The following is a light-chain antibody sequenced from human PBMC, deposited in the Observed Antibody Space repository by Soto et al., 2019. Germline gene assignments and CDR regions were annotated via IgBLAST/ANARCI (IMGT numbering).Light chain of an antibody. CDR3: CSFAGRIFV. V-gene: IGLV2-11*01. CDR1: SSDVGGYNY. J-gene: IGLJ1*01. CDR2: DVN. Sequence: QSVLTQPRSVSGSLGQSVTVSCTGTSSDVGGYNYVAWYQQHPGKAPKLMISDVNKRPSGVPDRFSGSKSGNTASLTISGLQAEDEADYFCCSFAGRIFVFGTGIKLTVL.